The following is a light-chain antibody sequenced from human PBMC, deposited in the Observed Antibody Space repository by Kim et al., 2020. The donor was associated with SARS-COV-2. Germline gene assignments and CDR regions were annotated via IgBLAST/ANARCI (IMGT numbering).Light chain of an antibody. CDR3: SAWYDSSGGRWV. J-gene: IGLJ3*02. V-gene: IGLV1-47*02. CDR1: RSNVEVNY. Sequence: TVTISFSVSRSNVEVNYVSWYQQPPGTAAKHLLYNDNQRPAGGPARCSGSKSGTSAAPAISGGHSAEDADYYCSAWYDSSGGRWVFGGGTQLTVL. CDR2: NDN.